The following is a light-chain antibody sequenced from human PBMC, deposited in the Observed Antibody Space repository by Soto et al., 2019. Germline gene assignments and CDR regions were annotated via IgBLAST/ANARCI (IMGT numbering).Light chain of an antibody. CDR1: QSVSSS. CDR2: SAS. CDR3: QQYSKWPLT. Sequence: IVMTQSPATLSVSPGETATLSCRASQSVSSSLAWYQQKPGQAPRLLIYSASTRATGIPARFSGSGSGTEFILTISSLQSEDCAVYYFQQYSKWPLTFGGGTKVEIK. J-gene: IGKJ4*01. V-gene: IGKV3-15*01.